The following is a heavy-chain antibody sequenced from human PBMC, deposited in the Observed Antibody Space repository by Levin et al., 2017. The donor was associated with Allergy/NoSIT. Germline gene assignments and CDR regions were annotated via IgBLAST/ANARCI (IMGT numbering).Heavy chain of an antibody. J-gene: IGHJ6*02. V-gene: IGHV3-48*03. CDR2: ISRSGSTT. Sequence: GGSLRLSCAASGFTFSSYEMHWVRQAPGKGLEWVSYISRSGSTTHYADSVKGRFTISRDNAKNSLYLQMNSLRAEDTAVYYCARPGGGMDVWGQGTTVTVSS. CDR3: ARPGGGMDV. D-gene: IGHD3-10*01. CDR1: GFTFSSYE.